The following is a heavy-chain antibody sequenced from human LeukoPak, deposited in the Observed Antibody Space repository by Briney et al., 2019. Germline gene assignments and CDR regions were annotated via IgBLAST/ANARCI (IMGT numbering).Heavy chain of an antibody. CDR1: GYTFTSYD. J-gene: IGHJ4*02. CDR2: MNPNSGNT. Sequence: ASVKVSCKASGYTFTSYDINWVRQVTGQGLEWMGWMNPNSGNTGYAQKFQGRVTITRNTSISTAYMELSSLRSEDTAVYYCARGLRDIVVVPAHYYFDYWGQGTLVTVSS. V-gene: IGHV1-8*03. D-gene: IGHD2-2*01. CDR3: ARGLRDIVVVPAHYYFDY.